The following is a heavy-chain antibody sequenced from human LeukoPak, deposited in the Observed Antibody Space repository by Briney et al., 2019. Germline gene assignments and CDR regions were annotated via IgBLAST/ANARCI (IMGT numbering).Heavy chain of an antibody. V-gene: IGHV4-4*07. D-gene: IGHD2-2*01. CDR2: IYTSGST. J-gene: IGHJ5*02. CDR3: ARVNCSSTSCYLFWFDP. Sequence: KASETLSVTCTDSGGSISSYYWSWIRQPAGKGLEWIGRIYTSGSTNYNPSLKSRVTMSVDTSKNQFSLKLSSVTAADTAVYYCARVNCSSTSCYLFWFDPWGQGTLVSVSS. CDR1: GGSISSYY.